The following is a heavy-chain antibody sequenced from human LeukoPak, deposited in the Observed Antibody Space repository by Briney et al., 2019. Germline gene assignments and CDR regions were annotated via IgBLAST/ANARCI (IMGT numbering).Heavy chain of an antibody. CDR2: IKQDGSEK. J-gene: IGHJ4*02. V-gene: IGHV3-7*03. D-gene: IGHD6-25*01. Sequence: PGGSLRLSCVASGFSFNSYRMTWVRQAPGKGLEWVANIKQDGSEKQYVDSVKGRFAISRDNAKKSLYLQINTLRAEGTAVYYCVRGPHIAATSYWGQGTLVTVSS. CDR3: VRGPHIAATSY. CDR1: GFSFNSYR.